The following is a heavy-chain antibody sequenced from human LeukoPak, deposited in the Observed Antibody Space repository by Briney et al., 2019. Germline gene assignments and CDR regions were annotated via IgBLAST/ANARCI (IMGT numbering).Heavy chain of an antibody. CDR3: ARVGDIVLMVYARAYYFDY. V-gene: IGHV4-34*01. D-gene: IGHD2-8*01. J-gene: IGHJ4*02. CDR1: GGSFSGYY. Sequence: SETLSLTCAVYGGSFSGYYWSWIRQPPGKGLEWIGETNHSGSTNYNPSLKSRVTISVDTSKNQFSLKLSSVTAADTAVYYCARVGDIVLMVYARAYYFDYWGQGTLVTVSS. CDR2: TNHSGST.